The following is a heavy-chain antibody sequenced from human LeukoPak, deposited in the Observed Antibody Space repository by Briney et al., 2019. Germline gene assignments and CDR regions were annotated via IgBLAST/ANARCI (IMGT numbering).Heavy chain of an antibody. CDR3: AREVGGGGFDAFDI. D-gene: IGHD5-12*01. J-gene: IGHJ3*02. V-gene: IGHV3-21*01. Sequence: GGSLRLSCAASGFTFGSYSMNWVRQAPGKGLEWVSSISSSSSYIYYADSVKGRFTISRDNAKNSLYLQMNSLRAEDTAVYYCAREVGGGGFDAFDIWGQGTMVTVSS. CDR1: GFTFGSYS. CDR2: ISSSSSYI.